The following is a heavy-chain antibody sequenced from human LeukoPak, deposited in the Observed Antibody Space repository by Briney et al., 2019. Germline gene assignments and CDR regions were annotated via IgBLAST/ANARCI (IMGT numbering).Heavy chain of an antibody. CDR2: ITTGSSTI. CDR3: ARDLY. J-gene: IGHJ4*02. Sequence: PGGSLRLSCAASGFTFSSHNMNWVRQAPGRGLEWISYITTGSSTIKYADSVKGRFTISRDNTKSSLYLQMNSLRAEDTAVYYCARDLYWGQGTLVTVSS. CDR1: GFTFSSHN. V-gene: IGHV3-48*01.